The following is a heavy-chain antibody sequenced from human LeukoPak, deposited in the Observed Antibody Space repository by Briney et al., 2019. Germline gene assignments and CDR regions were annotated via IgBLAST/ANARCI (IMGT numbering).Heavy chain of an antibody. J-gene: IGHJ4*02. Sequence: GASVKVSCKASGYTFTSYGISWVRQAPGQGLEWMGRVIPILSLSDSAQSFQGRATISADKSTGTAYMELNSLKSDDTAVYYCARSSYGGVAVSGPLDYWGQGTLVSVSS. CDR3: ARSSYGGVAVSGPLDY. CDR2: VIPILSLS. V-gene: IGHV1-69*04. CDR1: GYTFTSYG. D-gene: IGHD6-19*01.